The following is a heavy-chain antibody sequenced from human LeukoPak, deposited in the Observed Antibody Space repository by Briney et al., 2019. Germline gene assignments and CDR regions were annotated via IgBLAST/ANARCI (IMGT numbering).Heavy chain of an antibody. CDR2: IYYSGST. V-gene: IGHV4-59*11. J-gene: IGHJ6*03. CDR1: GGSISSHY. CDR3: ARDAADYYYYYMDV. D-gene: IGHD6-25*01. Sequence: SETLSLTCTVSGGSISSHYWSWLRQPPGKGLEWIGYIYYSGSTNYNPSLKSRVTISVDTSKNQFSLKLSSVTAADTAVYYCARDAADYYYYYMDVWGKGTTVTVSS.